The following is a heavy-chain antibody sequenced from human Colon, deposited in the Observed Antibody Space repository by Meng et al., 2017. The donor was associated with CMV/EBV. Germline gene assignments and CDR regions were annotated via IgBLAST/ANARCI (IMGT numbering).Heavy chain of an antibody. J-gene: IGHJ4*02. CDR2: IYYSGST. D-gene: IGHD4-23*01. V-gene: IGHV4-39*01. CDR1: ISSSIYY. CDR3: ARSNIGEYYGGNKGLFDY. Sequence: ISSSIYYWGSLRQPPGKGLELIGSIYYSGSTYYNPSLTSRVTISVDTSKTQFSLKLSSVTSADTAVYYCARSNIGEYYGGNKGLFDYWGQGTLVTVSS.